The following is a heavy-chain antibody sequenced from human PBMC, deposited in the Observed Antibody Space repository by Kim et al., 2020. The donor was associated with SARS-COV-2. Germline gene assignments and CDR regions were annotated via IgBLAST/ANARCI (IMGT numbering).Heavy chain of an antibody. CDR2: IYYSGST. CDR1: GGSISSYY. J-gene: IGHJ6*02. V-gene: IGHV4-59*13. CDR3: ARGRYSPPNSGLPYYDFWSGYPPTVMDV. D-gene: IGHD3-3*01. Sequence: SETLSLTCTVSGGSISSYYWSWIRQPPGKGLEWIGYIYYSGSTNYNPSLKSRVTISVDTSKNQFSLKLSSVTAADTAVYYCARGRYSPPNSGLPYYDFWSGYPPTVMDVWGQGTTVTVSS.